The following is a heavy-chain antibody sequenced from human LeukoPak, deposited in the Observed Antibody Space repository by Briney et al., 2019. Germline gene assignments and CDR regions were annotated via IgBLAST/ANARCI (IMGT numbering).Heavy chain of an antibody. Sequence: GGSLRLSCAASGFTFSSYWMSWVRQAPGKGLEWVANIKQDGSEEYYVDSVKGRFTISRDNAKNSLYLQMNSLRAEDTAVYYCARVGRFYDFWSGYLAEHFDYWGQGTLVTVSS. CDR3: ARVGRFYDFWSGYLAEHFDY. J-gene: IGHJ4*02. D-gene: IGHD3-3*01. CDR2: IKQDGSEE. CDR1: GFTFSSYW. V-gene: IGHV3-7*01.